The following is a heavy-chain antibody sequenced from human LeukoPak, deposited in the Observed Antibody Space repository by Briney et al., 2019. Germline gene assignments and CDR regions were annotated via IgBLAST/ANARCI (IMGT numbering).Heavy chain of an antibody. Sequence: SETLSLTCAVYGGSFSGYYWSWIRQPPGKGLEWIGEINHSGSTNYNPSLKSRVTISVDTSKNQFSLKLSSMTAADTAVYYCARVKVVVVPAAMDYWGQGTLVTVSS. CDR1: GGSFSGYY. D-gene: IGHD2-2*01. J-gene: IGHJ4*02. CDR3: ARVKVVVVPAAMDY. V-gene: IGHV4-34*01. CDR2: INHSGST.